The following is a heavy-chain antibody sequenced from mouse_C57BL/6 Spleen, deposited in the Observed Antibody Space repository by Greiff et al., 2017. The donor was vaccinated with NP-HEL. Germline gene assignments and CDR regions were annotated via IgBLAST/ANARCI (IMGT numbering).Heavy chain of an antibody. D-gene: IGHD1-1*01. CDR3: ARRATVVGYFDV. Sequence: EVKLMESGPGLVKPSQSLSLTCSVTGYSITSGYYWNWIRQFPGNKLEWMGYISYDGSNNYNPSLKNRISITLDTSKNQFFLKLNSVTTEDTAKYYCARRATVVGYFDVWGTGTTVTVSS. J-gene: IGHJ1*03. CDR1: GYSITSGYY. CDR2: ISYDGSN. V-gene: IGHV3-6*01.